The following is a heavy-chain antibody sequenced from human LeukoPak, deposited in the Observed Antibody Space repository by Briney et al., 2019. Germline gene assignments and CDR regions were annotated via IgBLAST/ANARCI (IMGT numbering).Heavy chain of an antibody. D-gene: IGHD1-1*01. Sequence: SEALSLTCTVSGGSISSYYWSWIRQPPGKGLEWIGYIYYSGSTYYNPSLKSRVTISVDTSKNLFSLKLSSVTAADTAVYYCAKVQRPLDGADYWGQGTLVTVSS. CDR1: GGSISSYY. CDR3: AKVQRPLDGADY. CDR2: IYYSGST. J-gene: IGHJ4*02. V-gene: IGHV4-59*01.